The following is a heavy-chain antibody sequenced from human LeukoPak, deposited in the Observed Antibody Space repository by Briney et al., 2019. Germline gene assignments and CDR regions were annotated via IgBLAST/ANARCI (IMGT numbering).Heavy chain of an antibody. CDR1: GYSFTSYV. CDR2: TCAYNGNT. Sequence: ASLSVSCTASGYSFTSYVTSWVRHAPGQGLEWMGCTCAYNGNTNYAQKLQGRGTMTTGTSTSTAYMELRSLRSDDTAVDDGARDEVAVAGTESDYWGQGTLVTVSS. V-gene: IGHV1-18*04. CDR3: ARDEVAVAGTESDY. J-gene: IGHJ4*02. D-gene: IGHD6-19*01.